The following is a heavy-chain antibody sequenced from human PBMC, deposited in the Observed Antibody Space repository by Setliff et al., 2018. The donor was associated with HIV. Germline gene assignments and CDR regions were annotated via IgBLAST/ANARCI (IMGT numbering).Heavy chain of an antibody. Sequence: GGSLRLSCTAPGFNFMFFPMSWVRQAPGKGLEWVSGISGSGGSTYYADSVKGRFTISRDNSKNTLYLQMNSLRPEDTAVYYCARDSPLSHFDYWGQGILVTVSS. CDR2: ISGSGGST. CDR1: GFNFMFFP. CDR3: ARDSPLSHFDY. J-gene: IGHJ4*02. V-gene: IGHV3-23*01.